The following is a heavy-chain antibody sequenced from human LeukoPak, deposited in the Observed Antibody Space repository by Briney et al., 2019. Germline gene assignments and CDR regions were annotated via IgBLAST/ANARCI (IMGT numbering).Heavy chain of an antibody. D-gene: IGHD3-10*01. CDR3: TTDQMVLDY. J-gene: IGHJ4*02. V-gene: IGHV3-15*01. CDR2: IKSKTDGGTT. CDR1: GGSFSGYY. Sequence: ETLSLTCAVYGGSFSGYYWSWIRQPPGKGLEWVGHIKSKTDGGTTDYAAPVKGRFTISRDDSKNTLYLQMNSLKTEDTAVYYCTTDQMVLDYWGQGTLVTVSS.